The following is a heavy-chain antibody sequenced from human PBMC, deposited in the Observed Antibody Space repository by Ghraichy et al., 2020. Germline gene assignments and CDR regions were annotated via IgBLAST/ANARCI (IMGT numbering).Heavy chain of an antibody. V-gene: IGHV3-43*01. Sequence: SLRLSCAASGFTFDDYTMHWVRQAPGKGLEWVSLITWDGGITYYEDSVKGRFTISRDNIKNSLYLQMNSLRTEDTALYYCAKDMLSVTSSPIYYFYYGIDVWGPGTTVTGSS. CDR2: ITWDGGIT. J-gene: IGHJ6*02. CDR1: GFTFDDYT. CDR3: AKDMLSVTSSPIYYFYYGIDV. D-gene: IGHD4-17*01.